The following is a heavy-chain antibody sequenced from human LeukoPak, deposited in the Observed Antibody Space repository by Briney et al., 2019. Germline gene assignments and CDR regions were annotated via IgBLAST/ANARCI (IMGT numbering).Heavy chain of an antibody. V-gene: IGHV4-39*02. CDR3: ARDSQPLKVRPGVSTLFDY. J-gene: IGHJ4*02. Sequence: SETLSLTCTVSGGSISSSSYYWGWIRQPPGKGLEWIGSIYYSGSTYYNPSLKSRVTISVDTSKNQFSLKLSFVTAADTAVYYCARDSQPLKVRPGVSTLFDYWGQGTLVTVSS. D-gene: IGHD3-10*01. CDR1: GGSISSSSYY. CDR2: IYYSGST.